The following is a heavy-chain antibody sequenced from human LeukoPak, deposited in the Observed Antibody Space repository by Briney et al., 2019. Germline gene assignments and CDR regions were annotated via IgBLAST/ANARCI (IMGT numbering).Heavy chain of an antibody. CDR1: GGSFSGYY. V-gene: IGHV4-34*01. J-gene: IGHJ4*02. CDR3: ARERVGYCSSTSCQARFDY. Sequence: SETLSLTCAVYGGSFSGYYWSWIRQPPGKGLEWIGEINHSGSTNYNPSLKSRVTISVDTSKNQSSLKLSSVTAADTAVYYCARERVGYCSSTSCQARFDYWGQGTLVTVSS. D-gene: IGHD2-2*01. CDR2: INHSGST.